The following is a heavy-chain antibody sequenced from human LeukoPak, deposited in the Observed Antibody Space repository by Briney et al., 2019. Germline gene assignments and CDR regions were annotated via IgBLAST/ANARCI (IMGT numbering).Heavy chain of an antibody. Sequence: PGGSLRLSCAASGFSFSLYAMNWVRQAPGKGLEWVAYIDSGSDDIRYADSVRGRFTISRDNAKNTLYLQMKSLRDEDTAVYYCARDTYQPSLIEYWGQGTLVTVYS. J-gene: IGHJ4*02. CDR1: GFSFSLYA. CDR3: ARDTYQPSLIEY. D-gene: IGHD2-2*01. V-gene: IGHV3-21*05. CDR2: IDSGSDDI.